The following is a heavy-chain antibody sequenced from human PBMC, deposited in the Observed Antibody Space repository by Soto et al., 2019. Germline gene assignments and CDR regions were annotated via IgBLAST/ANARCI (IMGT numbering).Heavy chain of an antibody. J-gene: IGHJ4*02. CDR2: IVVGSGNT. CDR3: ARESEDLSSNLDY. V-gene: IGHV1-58*01. CDR1: GFTFTSSA. Sequence: SVKVSCKASGFTFTSSAVQWVRQARGQRLEWIGWIVVGSGNTNYAQKFQERVTITRDMSTSTAYMELSSLRSEDTAVYYCARESEDLSSNLDYWGQGTLVTVSS.